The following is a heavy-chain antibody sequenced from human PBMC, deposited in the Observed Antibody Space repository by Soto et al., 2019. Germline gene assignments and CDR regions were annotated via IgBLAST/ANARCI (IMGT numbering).Heavy chain of an antibody. CDR2: IYYSGST. V-gene: IGHV4-39*07. Sequence: SETLSLTCTVSGGSISSSSYYWGWIRQPPGKGLEWIGSIYYSGSTYYNPSLKSRVTISVDTSKNQFSLKLSSVTAADTAVYYCARALLGYCSSTSCHYGMDVWGQGTTVTVSS. D-gene: IGHD2-2*01. J-gene: IGHJ6*02. CDR3: ARALLGYCSSTSCHYGMDV. CDR1: GGSISSSSYY.